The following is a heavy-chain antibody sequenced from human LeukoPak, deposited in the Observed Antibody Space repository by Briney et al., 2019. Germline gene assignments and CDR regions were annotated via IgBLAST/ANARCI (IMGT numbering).Heavy chain of an antibody. D-gene: IGHD2-21*02. Sequence: GGSLRLSCAASGFTFSSYAMHWVRQAPGKGLEWVAVISYDGSNKYYADSVKGRFTISRDNSKNTLYLQMNSLRAEDTAVYYCARDGYLAYCGGGCYLGAFDIWGQGTMVTASS. J-gene: IGHJ3*02. CDR1: GFTFSSYA. CDR3: ARDGYLAYCGGGCYLGAFDI. V-gene: IGHV3-30-3*01. CDR2: ISYDGSNK.